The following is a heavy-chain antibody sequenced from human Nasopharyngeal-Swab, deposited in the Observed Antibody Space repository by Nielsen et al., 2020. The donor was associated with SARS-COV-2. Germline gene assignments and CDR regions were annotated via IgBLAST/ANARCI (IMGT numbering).Heavy chain of an antibody. J-gene: IGHJ6*02. D-gene: IGHD3-3*01. Sequence: ASVKVSCTASGYTFTSYAMNWVRQAPGQGLEWMGWINTNTGNPTYAQGFTGRFVFSLDTSVSTAYLQISSLKAEDTAVYYCARDDSITIFGVVIEFSGMDVWGQGTTVTVSS. CDR1: GYTFTSYA. CDR2: INTNTGNP. CDR3: ARDDSITIFGVVIEFSGMDV. V-gene: IGHV7-4-1*02.